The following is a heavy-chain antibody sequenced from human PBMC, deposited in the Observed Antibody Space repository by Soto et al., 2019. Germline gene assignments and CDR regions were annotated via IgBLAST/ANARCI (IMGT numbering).Heavy chain of an antibody. CDR3: ARVSTTGLSYYYYGMDV. D-gene: IGHD1-1*01. J-gene: IGHJ6*02. V-gene: IGHV1-69*01. CDR1: GGTSSSYA. CDR2: IIPIFGTA. Sequence: QVQLVQSGAEVKKPGSSVKVSCKASGGTSSSYAITGVRQPPGKGFDWMGGIIPIFGTANYAQKFQGRVTITADESTSTAYMELSSLRSEDTAVYYCARVSTTGLSYYYYGMDVWGQGTTVTVSS.